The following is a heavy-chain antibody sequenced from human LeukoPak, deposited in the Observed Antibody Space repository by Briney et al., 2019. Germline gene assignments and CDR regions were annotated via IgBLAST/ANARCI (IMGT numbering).Heavy chain of an antibody. V-gene: IGHV4-39*01. CDR3: ARQGGIAVAGTIDY. D-gene: IGHD6-19*01. J-gene: IGHJ4*02. Sequence: PSETLSLTCTVSGGSVSSSSYYWGWMRQPPGKGLEWIGGIYYSGSAYYNPSLKSRVTISVDTSKNQFSLTLSSVTAADTAVYYCARQGGIAVAGTIDYWGQGTLVTVSS. CDR2: IYYSGSA. CDR1: GGSVSSSSYY.